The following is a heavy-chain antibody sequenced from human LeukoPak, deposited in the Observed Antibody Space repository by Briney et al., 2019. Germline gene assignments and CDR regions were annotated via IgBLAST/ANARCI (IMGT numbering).Heavy chain of an antibody. CDR3: ARVKGMATMSDYYYGMDV. CDR2: IWSNGGNT. J-gene: IGHJ6*02. D-gene: IGHD5-24*01. CDR1: GFTFSSCA. V-gene: IGHV3-64*01. Sequence: GGSLRLSCAASGFTFSSCAMHWVRQAPGKGLEYVSYIWSNGGNTYYANSVKGRFTISRDNSKNTLYLQMSSLRAEDVAVYYCARVKGMATMSDYYYGMDVWGQGTTVTVSS.